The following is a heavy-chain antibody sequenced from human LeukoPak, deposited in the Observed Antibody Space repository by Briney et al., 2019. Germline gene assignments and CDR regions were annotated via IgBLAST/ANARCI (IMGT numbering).Heavy chain of an antibody. V-gene: IGHV3-74*01. D-gene: IGHD5-12*01. J-gene: IGHJ4*02. CDR2: INHDGDSA. CDR3: AMGISGYAAAVFDY. Sequence: GGSLRLSCVASGFTFSSYWMHWVRQAPGKGLVWVARINHDGDSANYADFVKGRFTISRDNAKNTLYLQMNSLRAEDTAVYYCAMGISGYAAAVFDYWGQGTLVTVSS. CDR1: GFTFSSYW.